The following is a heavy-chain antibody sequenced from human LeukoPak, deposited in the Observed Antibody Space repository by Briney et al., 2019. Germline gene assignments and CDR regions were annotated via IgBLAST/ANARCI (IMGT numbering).Heavy chain of an antibody. V-gene: IGHV7-4-1*02. CDR1: GYTFTSYA. D-gene: IGHD2-21*02. J-gene: IGHJ4*02. Sequence: ASVKVSCKASGYTFTSYAMNWVRQAPGQGLEWMGWINTNTGNPTYAQGFTGRFVFSLDSSVSTAYLQISSLKAEDTAVYYCARVGTLAYCGGDCYSLDYWGQGTLVTVSS. CDR2: INTNTGNP. CDR3: ARVGTLAYCGGDCYSLDY.